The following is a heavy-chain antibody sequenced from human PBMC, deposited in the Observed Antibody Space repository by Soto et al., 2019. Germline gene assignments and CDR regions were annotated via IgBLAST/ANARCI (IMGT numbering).Heavy chain of an antibody. V-gene: IGHV3-53*02. CDR2: IYSGGST. CDR3: ARTPHYYGSGSFV. Sequence: EVQLVETGGGLIQPGGSLRLSCAASGFTVSSNYMSWVRQAPGKGLEWVSVIYSGGSTYYADSVKGRFTISRDNSKNTLYLQMNSLRAEDTAVYYCARTPHYYGSGSFVWVQGTLVTVSS. D-gene: IGHD3-10*01. CDR1: GFTVSSNY. J-gene: IGHJ4*02.